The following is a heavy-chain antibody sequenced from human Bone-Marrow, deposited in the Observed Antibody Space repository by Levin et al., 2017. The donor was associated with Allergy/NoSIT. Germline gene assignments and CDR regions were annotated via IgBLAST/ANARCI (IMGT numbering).Heavy chain of an antibody. CDR1: GFASADYA. CDR3: VKGTGRSDVIEGWGWRFDT. Sequence: GGSLRLSCAASGFASADYAMHWVRQAPGKGLEWVSGVSWSGSIGYADSVKGRFTLSRDTAMNSLYLQMNSLRAEDTASYYCVKGTGRSDVIEGWGWRFDTWGQGTLVTVSS. J-gene: IGHJ5*02. D-gene: IGHD2-21*01. V-gene: IGHV3-9*02. CDR2: VSWSGSI.